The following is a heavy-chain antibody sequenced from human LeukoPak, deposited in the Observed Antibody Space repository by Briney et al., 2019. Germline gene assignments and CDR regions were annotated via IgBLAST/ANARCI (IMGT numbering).Heavy chain of an antibody. V-gene: IGHV3-33*06. J-gene: IGHJ6*03. CDR1: GFTLSPYG. Sequence: GGSLRLSCAASGFTLSPYGVHWVRQAPRKGLEWVAVIWRDGNNRFYADSVKGRFTISRDDSENTVYLQMNNLRAEDTALYFCAKGVLYMDVWGKGTTVTVSS. D-gene: IGHD1-1*01. CDR3: AKGVLYMDV. CDR2: IWRDGNNR.